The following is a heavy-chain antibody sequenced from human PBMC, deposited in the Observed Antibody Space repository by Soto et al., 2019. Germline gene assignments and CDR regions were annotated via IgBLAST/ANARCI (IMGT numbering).Heavy chain of an antibody. J-gene: IGHJ4*02. CDR3: ARDLIAARPSY. D-gene: IGHD6-6*01. CDR1: GFTFSSYW. V-gene: IGHV3-7*01. CDR2: IKQDGSEK. Sequence: EVQLVESGGGLVQPGGSLRLSCAASGFTFSSYWMSWVRQAPGKGLEWVANIKQDGSEKYYVDSVKGRFTISRDNAKNSLYLQRNSLRAEDTAVYYCARDLIAARPSYWGQGTLVTVSS.